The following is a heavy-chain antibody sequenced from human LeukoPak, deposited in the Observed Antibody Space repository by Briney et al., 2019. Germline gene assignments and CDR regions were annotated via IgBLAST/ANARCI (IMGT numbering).Heavy chain of an antibody. D-gene: IGHD2-2*01. CDR2: ISGNGGST. CDR3: AKIVVPAAIGGYYFDY. Sequence: GGSLRLSCAASGFTFSSYAMSWVRQAPGKGLELVSAISGNGGSTYYADSVKGRFTISRDNSKNTLYLQMNSLRAEDTAVYYCAKIVVPAAIGGYYFDYWGQGTLVTVSS. CDR1: GFTFSSYA. J-gene: IGHJ4*02. V-gene: IGHV3-23*01.